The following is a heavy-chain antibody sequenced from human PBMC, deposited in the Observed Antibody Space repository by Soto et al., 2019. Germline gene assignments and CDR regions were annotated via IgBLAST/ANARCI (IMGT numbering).Heavy chain of an antibody. D-gene: IGHD3-22*01. J-gene: IGHJ5*02. CDR1: GDSVRSGIYY. Sequence: SLICAVSGDSVRSGIYYWSWIRQPPGKRLELIGFIDYSGSTNHNPSLKSRVTISIDTSKNQFSLKLKSVTAADTAVYYCARVGYHSSDYLSKWFDPWGQGTLVTVSS. CDR3: ARVGYHSSDYLSKWFDP. CDR2: IDYSGST. V-gene: IGHV4-61*01.